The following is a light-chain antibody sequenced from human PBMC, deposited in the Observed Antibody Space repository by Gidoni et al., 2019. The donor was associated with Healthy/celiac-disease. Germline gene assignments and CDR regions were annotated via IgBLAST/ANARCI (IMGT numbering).Light chain of an antibody. CDR3: QSYDSSLSGSV. CDR2: DNN. Sequence: SVLTQPPSVSGAPGQMVTISYTGSSSNIGAGYDLHCYQYLPRIAPKLLIYDNNNRPSVVPDRFSGPKSGTSASLAINGLQAEDEADYYCQSYDSSLSGSVFGGGTKLTVL. CDR1: SSNIGAGYD. J-gene: IGLJ2*01. V-gene: IGLV1-40*01.